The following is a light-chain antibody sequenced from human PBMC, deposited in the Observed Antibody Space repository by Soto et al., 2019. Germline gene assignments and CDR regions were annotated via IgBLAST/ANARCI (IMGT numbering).Light chain of an antibody. Sequence: DIQMTQSPSSLYASVGDRVTITCQASQDISNYLNWYQQKPGKAPKLLIYDASNLETGVPSRFSGSGSGTEFTFTISSLQPEDIATYYCQQYDNSITFGQGTRLEIK. CDR2: DAS. J-gene: IGKJ5*01. CDR3: QQYDNSIT. CDR1: QDISNY. V-gene: IGKV1-33*01.